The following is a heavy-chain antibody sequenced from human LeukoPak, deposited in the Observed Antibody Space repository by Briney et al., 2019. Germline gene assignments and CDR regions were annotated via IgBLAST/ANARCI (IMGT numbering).Heavy chain of an antibody. D-gene: IGHD5-18*01. CDR3: ARQFLTAMVPRDAFDI. CDR2: IYYSGTT. V-gene: IGHV4-39*01. Sequence: PSETLSLTCTVSGDSITSSSYYWGWIRQPPGKGLEWIGSIYYSGTTYYSPSLKRRVTISVDTSKNQFSLKLSSVTAADTAVYYCARQFLTAMVPRDAFDIWGQGTMVTVSS. CDR1: GDSITSSSYY. J-gene: IGHJ3*02.